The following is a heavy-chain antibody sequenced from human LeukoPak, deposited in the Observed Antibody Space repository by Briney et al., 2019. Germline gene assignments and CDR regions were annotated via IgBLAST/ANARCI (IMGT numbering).Heavy chain of an antibody. CDR1: GFTFSSYA. V-gene: IGHV3-23*01. CDR3: AKLDSSGYYPFDY. CDR2: ISGSGGST. Sequence: PGGSLRLSCAASGFTFSSYAMSWVRQAPGKGLEWVSAISGSGGSTYYADSVKGRFTISRDNSKNTLYLQMYSLRAEDTAVYYCAKLDSSGYYPFDYWGQGTLVTVSS. J-gene: IGHJ4*02. D-gene: IGHD3-22*01.